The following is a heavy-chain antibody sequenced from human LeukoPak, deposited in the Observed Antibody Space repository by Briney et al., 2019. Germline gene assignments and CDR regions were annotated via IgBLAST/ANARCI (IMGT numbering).Heavy chain of an antibody. CDR1: GGSISSSSYY. CDR3: ARSYGDYVNWFDP. D-gene: IGHD4-17*01. J-gene: IGHJ5*02. Sequence: PSVTLSLTCTVSGGSISSSSYYWGWIRQPPGKGLEWIGSIYYSGSTYYNPSLKSRVTISVDTSKNQFSLKLSSVTAADTAVYYCARSYGDYVNWFDPWGQGTLVTVSS. CDR2: IYYSGST. V-gene: IGHV4-39*07.